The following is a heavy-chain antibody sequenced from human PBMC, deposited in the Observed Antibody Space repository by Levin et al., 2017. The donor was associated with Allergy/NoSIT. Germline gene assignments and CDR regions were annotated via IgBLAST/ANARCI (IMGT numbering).Heavy chain of an antibody. CDR3: ATVRRTSGWNADY. Sequence: GESLKISCAASGFTFRNYGMYWVRQAPGKGLEWLAVIWYDGSKKNYAESVKGRFTISRDNSKNMLYLQADSLRAEDSAVYYCATVRRTSGWNADYWGQGVLVSVSS. V-gene: IGHV3-33*07. D-gene: IGHD6-19*01. CDR2: IWYDGSKK. J-gene: IGHJ4*02. CDR1: GFTFRNYG.